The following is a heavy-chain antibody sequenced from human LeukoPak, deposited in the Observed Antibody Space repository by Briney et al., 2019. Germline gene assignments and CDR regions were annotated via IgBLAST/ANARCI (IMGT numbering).Heavy chain of an antibody. J-gene: IGHJ6*03. D-gene: IGHD3-10*01. V-gene: IGHV3-30*02. CDR2: IWYDGSNK. Sequence: GGSLRLSCAASGFTFSSYGMHWVRQAPGKGLEWVAVIWYDGSNKYYADSMRGRFTISRDNSKNTLYLQMNSLRAEDTAVYYCAKVYYGSGSPSFHYYMDVWGKGTTVTVSS. CDR1: GFTFSSYG. CDR3: AKVYYGSGSPSFHYYMDV.